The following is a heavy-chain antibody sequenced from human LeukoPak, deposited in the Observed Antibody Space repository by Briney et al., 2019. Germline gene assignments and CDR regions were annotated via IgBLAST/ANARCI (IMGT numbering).Heavy chain of an antibody. CDR2: IYHRGST. CDR3: AREYYDILTAYVSWFDP. J-gene: IGHJ5*02. Sequence: PSETLSLTCTVSGYSISSGYYWGWIQQPPGKGLEWIGSIYHRGSTYYNPSLKSRVTISVDTSKNQFSLKLSSVTAADTAVYYCAREYYDILTAYVSWFDPWGQGTLVTVSS. V-gene: IGHV4-38-2*02. D-gene: IGHD3-9*01. CDR1: GYSISSGYY.